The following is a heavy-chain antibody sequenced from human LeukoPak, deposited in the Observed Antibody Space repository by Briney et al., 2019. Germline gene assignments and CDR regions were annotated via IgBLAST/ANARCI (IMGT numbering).Heavy chain of an antibody. CDR1: GFTLSSHS. J-gene: IGHJ1*01. V-gene: IGHV3-64*01. CDR3: ARVDSGSACAS. Sequence: GGSLRLSCAASGFTLSSHSMHWVRQAPGEGLEFVSAISKNGRNTYYGNSMKGRFTISRDISKNTLYLQMGSLRPEDMAVYYCARVDSGSACASWGQGILVTVSS. CDR2: ISKNGRNT. D-gene: IGHD6-19*01.